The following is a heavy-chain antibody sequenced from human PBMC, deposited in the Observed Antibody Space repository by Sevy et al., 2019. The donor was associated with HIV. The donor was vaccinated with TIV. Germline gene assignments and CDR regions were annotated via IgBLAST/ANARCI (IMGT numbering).Heavy chain of an antibody. Sequence: GGSLRLSCAASGFTFSSYPMHWVRQAPGKGLEWVSFISFDGTDNYYADSVKGQFTITRDNSKNTLFLQMNSLRAEDTAFYYCVRETTMLPRGAFDFWGQGTMVTVSS. CDR1: GFTFSSYP. J-gene: IGHJ3*01. CDR3: VRETTMLPRGAFDF. CDR2: ISFDGTDN. D-gene: IGHD3-10*01. V-gene: IGHV3-30-3*01.